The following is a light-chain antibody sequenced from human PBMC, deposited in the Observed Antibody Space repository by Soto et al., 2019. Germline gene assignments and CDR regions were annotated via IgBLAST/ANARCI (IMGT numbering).Light chain of an antibody. Sequence: QSALTQPRSVSGSPGQSVTISCTGTSSDVGTYNYVSWYQQHPGKAPKLMIYDVSQRPSGVPDRFSGSKSGNTASLTISGLQAEDESDYYCQTWDTVVVFGGGTKLTVL. CDR2: DVS. CDR3: QTWDTVVV. J-gene: IGLJ2*01. V-gene: IGLV2-11*01. CDR1: SSDVGTYNY.